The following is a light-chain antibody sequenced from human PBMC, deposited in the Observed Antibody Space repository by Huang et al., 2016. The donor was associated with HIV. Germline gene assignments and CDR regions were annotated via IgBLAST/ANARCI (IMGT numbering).Light chain of an antibody. CDR2: EVS. Sequence: DIVMTQTPLSLSVTPGQPASISCKSSQSLLHSDGETYLYWYLHKPGQSPQLLIYEVSNRFAGLPDRVSGSGSGTDFTLRISRVEAEDDGVYYCMQRTQRPLTFGGGTKVEIK. CDR1: QSLLHSDGETY. CDR3: MQRTQRPLT. V-gene: IGKV2D-29*02. J-gene: IGKJ4*01.